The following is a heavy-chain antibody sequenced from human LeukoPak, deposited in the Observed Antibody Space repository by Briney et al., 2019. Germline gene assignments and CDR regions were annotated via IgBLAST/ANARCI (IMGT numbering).Heavy chain of an antibody. Sequence: ASLKVSCKPSRETFSSYYLHWVRPAPGQGRECMGIINPSGGSTTYAQKFQGRVTMTRDTSTSTAYMELSSLRSEDTAVYYCARGGVLRFLEHLDYWGQGTLVTVSS. CDR1: RETFSSYY. CDR2: INPSGGST. J-gene: IGHJ4*02. V-gene: IGHV1-46*01. CDR3: ARGGVLRFLEHLDY. D-gene: IGHD3-3*01.